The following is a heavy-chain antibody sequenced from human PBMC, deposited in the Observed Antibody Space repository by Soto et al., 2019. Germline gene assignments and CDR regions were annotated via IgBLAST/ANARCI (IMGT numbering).Heavy chain of an antibody. CDR2: ISYDGSNK. CDR3: AKDHDSSGIDY. D-gene: IGHD3-22*01. Sequence: QVQLVESGGGVVQPGRSLRLSCAASGFTFSSYGMHWVRQAPGKGLEWVAVISYDGSNKYYADSVKGRFTISRDNSKNTLYLQMNSLRAEDTAVYYCAKDHDSSGIDYWGQGTLVTVSS. CDR1: GFTFSSYG. J-gene: IGHJ4*02. V-gene: IGHV3-30*18.